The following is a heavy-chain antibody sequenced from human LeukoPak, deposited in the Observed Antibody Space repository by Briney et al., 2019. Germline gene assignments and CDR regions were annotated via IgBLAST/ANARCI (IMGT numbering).Heavy chain of an antibody. Sequence: PSETLSLTCAVYGGSFSGYYWSWIRQPPGKGLEWIGEINHSGSTNYNPSLKSRVTISVDTSKNQFSLKLSSVTAADTAVYYCARGRPDRRYYDYVQDYWGQGTLVTVSS. D-gene: IGHD3-16*01. V-gene: IGHV4-34*01. CDR2: INHSGST. J-gene: IGHJ4*02. CDR3: ARGRPDRRYYDYVQDY. CDR1: GGSFSGYY.